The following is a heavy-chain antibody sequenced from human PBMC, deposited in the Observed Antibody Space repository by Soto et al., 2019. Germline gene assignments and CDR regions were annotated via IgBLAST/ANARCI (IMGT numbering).Heavy chain of an antibody. J-gene: IGHJ4*02. Sequence: QVQLVQSGAEVKKPGASVKVSCKASGYTFTSYGISWVRQAPGQGLEWMGWISAYNGNTNYAQKLQGRVTMTTDTSTSTAYMELRSLRSDDTAVYYCARDRPAYYYGSGSYGKFVFDYWGQGTLVTVSS. CDR3: ARDRPAYYYGSGSYGKFVFDY. D-gene: IGHD3-10*01. CDR1: GYTFTSYG. V-gene: IGHV1-18*01. CDR2: ISAYNGNT.